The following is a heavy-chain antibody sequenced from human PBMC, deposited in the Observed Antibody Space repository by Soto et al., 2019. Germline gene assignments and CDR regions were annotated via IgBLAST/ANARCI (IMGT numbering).Heavy chain of an antibody. CDR3: ARGRGSSSWYRTFDY. Sequence: PSETLSLTCAVSGGSISSSNWWSWVRQPPGKGLEWIGEIYHSGSTNYNPSLKSRVTISVDKSKNQFSLKLSSVTAADTAVYYCARGRGSSSWYRTFDYWGQGTLVTVSS. V-gene: IGHV4-4*02. J-gene: IGHJ4*02. CDR1: GGSISSSNW. D-gene: IGHD6-13*01. CDR2: IYHSGST.